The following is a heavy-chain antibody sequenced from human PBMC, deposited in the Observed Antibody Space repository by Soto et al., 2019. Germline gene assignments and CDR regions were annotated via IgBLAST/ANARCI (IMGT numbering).Heavy chain of an antibody. CDR2: IYYSGST. Sequence: SETQSLTCPFSGGSVRSGDYYGSWIRQHPGKGLEWIGYIYYSGSTYYNPSLKSRVTISVDTSKNQFSLKLSSVTAADTAVYYCARERSWFGELGTFMDVWRQGTTVTVSS. D-gene: IGHD3-10*01. J-gene: IGHJ6*02. CDR3: ARERSWFGELGTFMDV. V-gene: IGHV4-30-4*08. CDR1: GGSVRSGDYY.